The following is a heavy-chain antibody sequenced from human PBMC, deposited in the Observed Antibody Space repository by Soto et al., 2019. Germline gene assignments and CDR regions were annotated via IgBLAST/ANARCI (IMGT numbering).Heavy chain of an antibody. CDR2: INDNGEVI. V-gene: IGHV3-23*01. CDR3: AKGGLRRRLDP. Sequence: GGSQRLSCAGSGFTVNNSIMTWVRQAPGKGLERVSGINDNGEVIYYADSVKGRFTLSRDSAKNTMYLQMNSLTVDDTAVYYCAKGGLRRRLDPWGRGIQVTVSS. J-gene: IGHJ5*02. CDR1: GFTVNNSI.